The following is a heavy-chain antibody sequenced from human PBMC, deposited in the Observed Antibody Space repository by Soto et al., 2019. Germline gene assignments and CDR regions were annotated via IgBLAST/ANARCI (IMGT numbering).Heavy chain of an antibody. D-gene: IGHD2-15*01. Sequence: GGSLRLSCAASGFTFSSYSMNWVRQAPGKGLEWVSYISSSSSTIYYADSVKGRFTISRDNAKNSLYLQMNSLRDEDTAVYYCARDLYCSGGSCYSNYYYGMDVWGQGTTVTVSS. CDR1: GFTFSSYS. J-gene: IGHJ6*02. CDR3: ARDLYCSGGSCYSNYYYGMDV. CDR2: ISSSSSTI. V-gene: IGHV3-48*02.